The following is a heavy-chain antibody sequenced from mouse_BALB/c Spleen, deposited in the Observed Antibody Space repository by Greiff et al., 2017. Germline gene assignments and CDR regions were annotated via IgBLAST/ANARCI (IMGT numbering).Heavy chain of an antibody. J-gene: IGHJ2*01. CDR2: ISSGGSYT. V-gene: IGHV5-6-4*01. CDR1: GFTFSSYT. Sequence: EVKVEESGGGLVKPGGSLKFSCAASGFTFSSYTMSWVRQTPEKRLEWVATISSGGSYTYYPDSVKGRFTISRDNAKNTLYLQMSSLKSEDTAMYYCTRVRDYFDDWGQGTTLTVSS. CDR3: TRVRDYFDD.